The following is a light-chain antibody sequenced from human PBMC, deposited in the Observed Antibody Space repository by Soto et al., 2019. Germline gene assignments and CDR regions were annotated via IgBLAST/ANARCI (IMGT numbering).Light chain of an antibody. V-gene: IGKV1-27*01. Sequence: DIQMTQSPSSLSASVGDRATITCRASQGISNYLAWYQQKPGKVPKLLIYAASTLQSGVPSRFRGSGSGTDFTFTISRLQPEDIATYYCQQYENLPTFGQGTRLEIK. CDR3: QQYENLPT. J-gene: IGKJ5*01. CDR2: AAS. CDR1: QGISNY.